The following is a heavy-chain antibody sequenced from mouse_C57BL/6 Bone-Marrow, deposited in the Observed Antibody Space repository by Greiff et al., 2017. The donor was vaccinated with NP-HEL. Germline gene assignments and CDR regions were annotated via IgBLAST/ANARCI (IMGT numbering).Heavy chain of an antibody. CDR2: FYPGSGSI. D-gene: IGHD2-4*01. Sequence: VKLVESGAELVKPGASVKLSCKASGYTFTEYPIHWVKQRSGQGLEWIGWFYPGSGSIKYNEKFKDKATLTADKSSSTVYMELSRLTSEDSAVYFCARHEERDYDVDYAMDYWGQGTSVTVSS. CDR3: ARHEERDYDVDYAMDY. CDR1: GYTFTEYP. V-gene: IGHV1-62-2*01. J-gene: IGHJ4*01.